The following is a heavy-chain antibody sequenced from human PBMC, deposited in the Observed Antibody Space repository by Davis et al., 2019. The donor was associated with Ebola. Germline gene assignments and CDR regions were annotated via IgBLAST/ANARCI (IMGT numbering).Heavy chain of an antibody. CDR1: GYTFTSYG. CDR3: ARDQANMVQGVIITFDY. Sequence: AASVKVSCKASGYTFTSYGISWVRRAPGQGLEWMGWISAYNGNTNYAQKLQGRVTMTTDTSTSTAYMELRSLRSDDTAVYYCARDQANMVQGVIITFDYWGQGTLVTVSS. V-gene: IGHV1-18*01. J-gene: IGHJ4*02. CDR2: ISAYNGNT. D-gene: IGHD3-10*01.